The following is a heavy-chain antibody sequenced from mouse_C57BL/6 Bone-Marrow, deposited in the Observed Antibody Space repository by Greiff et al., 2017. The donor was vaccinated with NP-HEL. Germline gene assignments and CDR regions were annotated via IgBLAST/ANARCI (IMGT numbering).Heavy chain of an antibody. Sequence: EVQLQQSGAELVRPGASVKLSCTASGFNIKDDYMHWVKQRPEQGLEWIGWIDPENGDTEYASKFQGKATITADTSSNTAYLQLSSLTSEDTAVYYCTLYYYGSNYYAMDYWGQGTSVTVSS. CDR1: GFNIKDDY. CDR2: IDPENGDT. J-gene: IGHJ4*01. D-gene: IGHD1-1*01. CDR3: TLYYYGSNYYAMDY. V-gene: IGHV14-4*01.